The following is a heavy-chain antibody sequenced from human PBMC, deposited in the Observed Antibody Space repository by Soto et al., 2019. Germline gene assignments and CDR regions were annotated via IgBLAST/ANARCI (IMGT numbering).Heavy chain of an antibody. CDR1: GYTFTTYG. J-gene: IGHJ6*02. D-gene: IGHD1-1*01. CDR2: VSPYNGNT. Sequence: ASVKVSCKAFGYTFTTYGLSWVRQAPGQGLEWMGWVSPYNGNTYYAPRLQGRVTMTTDTSTTTAYMSLRGLRSDDTAIYYCVRGGILEANRPYYYYGLDVWGQGTPVTVSS. V-gene: IGHV1-18*01. CDR3: VRGGILEANRPYYYYGLDV.